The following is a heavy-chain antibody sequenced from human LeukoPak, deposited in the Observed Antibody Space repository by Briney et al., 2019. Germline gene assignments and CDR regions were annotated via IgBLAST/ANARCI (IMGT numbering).Heavy chain of an antibody. CDR2: SYYSGRT. CDR1: GGSITSHY. D-gene: IGHD3-22*01. J-gene: IGHJ3*02. Sequence: SETLSLTCTVSGGSITSHYWSWIRQAPGKGLEWIGFSYYSGRTKYNPSLQSRVNISLDTSEKKFSLKVTSVTAADTAVYYCTKLLDNDSSGDPDTFDMWGQGTVVTVSS. CDR3: TKLLDNDSSGDPDTFDM. V-gene: IGHV4-59*08.